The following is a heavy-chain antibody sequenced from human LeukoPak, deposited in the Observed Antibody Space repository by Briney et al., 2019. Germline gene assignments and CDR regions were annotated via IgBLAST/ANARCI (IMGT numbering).Heavy chain of an antibody. Sequence: PSETLSLTCAVYGGSLSYYYWSWIRQPPEKGLEWIGEINRSGSTNYNPSLKSRVSISVDTSKNQFSLKLSSVTAADTAVYYCARGGFYCGDDCYVDYWGQGTLVNVSS. CDR1: GGSLSYYY. D-gene: IGHD2-21*02. V-gene: IGHV4-34*01. CDR3: ARGGFYCGDDCYVDY. J-gene: IGHJ4*02. CDR2: INRSGST.